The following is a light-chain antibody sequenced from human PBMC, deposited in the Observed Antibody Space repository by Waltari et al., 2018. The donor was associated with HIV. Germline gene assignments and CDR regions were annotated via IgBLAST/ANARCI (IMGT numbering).Light chain of an antibody. CDR2: DVS. J-gene: IGLJ1*01. CDR3: QSADSSDTFV. V-gene: IGLV2-14*01. CDR1: SSDVGAYEY. Sequence: QSALTQPASMFGSPGQSITISCTGTSSDVGAYEYVAWYQHHPGKAPKLLISDVSNRPSGVSHRFSGSSSGTTVTLTISGVQAEDEADYYCQSADSSDTFVFGSGTKVTVL.